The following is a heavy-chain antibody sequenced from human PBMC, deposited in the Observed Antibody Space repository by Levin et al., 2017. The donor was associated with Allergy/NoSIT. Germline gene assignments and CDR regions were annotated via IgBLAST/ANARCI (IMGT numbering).Heavy chain of an antibody. CDR3: ARDGIDSSSWYRGGFDY. V-gene: IGHV1-18*01. Sequence: ASVKVSCKASGYTFTSYGISWVRQAPGQGLEWMGWISAYNGNTNYAQKLQGRVTMTTDTSTSTAYMELRSLRSDDTAVYYCARDGIDSSSWYRGGFDYWGQGTLVTVSS. D-gene: IGHD6-13*01. CDR1: GYTFTSYG. CDR2: ISAYNGNT. J-gene: IGHJ4*02.